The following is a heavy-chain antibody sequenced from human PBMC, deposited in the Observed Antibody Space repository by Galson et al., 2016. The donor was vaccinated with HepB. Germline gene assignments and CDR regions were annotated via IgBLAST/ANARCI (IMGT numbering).Heavy chain of an antibody. V-gene: IGHV3-74*01. J-gene: IGHJ6*02. CDR3: AAYLGG. CDR2: IKSDGSST. Sequence: SLRLSCAASGFTPSNYWMDWVRQAPGKGLVWVSRIKSDGSSTSYADSVKGRFTISRDNAKNMLYLQMNSLRAEDTAVYYCAAYLGGWGQGTTVAVSS. D-gene: IGHD2-21*01. CDR1: GFTPSNYW.